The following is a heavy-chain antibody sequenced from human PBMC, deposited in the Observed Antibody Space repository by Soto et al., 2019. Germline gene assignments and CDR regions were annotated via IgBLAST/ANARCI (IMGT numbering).Heavy chain of an antibody. CDR2: IIPILGIA. D-gene: IGHD3-10*01. J-gene: IGHJ4*02. V-gene: IGHV1-69*02. CDR1: GGTFSSYT. Sequence: ASVKVSCKASGGTFSSYTISWVRQAPGQGLEWMGRIIPILGIANYAQKFQGRVTITADKSTSTAYMELSSLRSEDTAVYYCASLYGSGSYYRSPKEFDYWGQGNLVTVSS. CDR3: ASLYGSGSYYRSPKEFDY.